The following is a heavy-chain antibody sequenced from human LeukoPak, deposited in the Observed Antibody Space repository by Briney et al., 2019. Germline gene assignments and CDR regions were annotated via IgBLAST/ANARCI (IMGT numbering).Heavy chain of an antibody. D-gene: IGHD6-19*01. J-gene: IGHJ4*02. CDR2: IHYSGST. V-gene: IGHV4-59*08. CDR1: GGTISSYY. Sequence: SETLSLTCTVSGGTISSYYWNWIRQPPGKGLEWIGYIHYSGSTKYNPSLKSRVTISVDTSKNQFSLKLSSMTAADTAVYYCARWYSSGWAFDYWGQGTLVTVSS. CDR3: ARWYSSGWAFDY.